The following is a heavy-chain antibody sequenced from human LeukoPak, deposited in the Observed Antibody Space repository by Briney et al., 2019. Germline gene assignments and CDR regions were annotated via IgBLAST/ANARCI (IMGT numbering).Heavy chain of an antibody. Sequence: GASVKVSCKASGYTFTSYGISWVRQAPGQGLEWMGWISAYNGNTNYAQKLQGRVTMTTDTSTSTAYMELRSLRSDNTAVYYCARVSSISSGWYSPYYFDYWGQGTLVTVSS. CDR1: GYTFTSYG. D-gene: IGHD6-19*01. J-gene: IGHJ4*02. V-gene: IGHV1-18*04. CDR2: ISAYNGNT. CDR3: ARVSSISSGWYSPYYFDY.